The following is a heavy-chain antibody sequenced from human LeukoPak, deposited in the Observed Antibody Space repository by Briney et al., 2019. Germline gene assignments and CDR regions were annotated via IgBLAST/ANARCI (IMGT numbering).Heavy chain of an antibody. CDR2: INSDGSST. D-gene: IGHD6-19*01. V-gene: IGHV3-74*01. CDR1: GFTFSSYW. J-gene: IGHJ4*02. Sequence: GGSLRLSCATSGFTFSSYWMHWVRQAPGKGLVWVSRINSDGSSTSYADSVKGRFTISRDNAKNTLYLQMNSLRAEDTAVYYCARDSSGWYGYGGSPDYWGQGTLVTVSS. CDR3: ARDSSGWYGYGGSPDY.